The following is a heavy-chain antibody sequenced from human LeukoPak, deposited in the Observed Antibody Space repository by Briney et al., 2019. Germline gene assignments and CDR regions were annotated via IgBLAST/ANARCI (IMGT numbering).Heavy chain of an antibody. D-gene: IGHD6-6*01. V-gene: IGHV6-1*01. Sequence: SQTLSLTCAISGDSVSSSNSAWNWIRQSPSRGLEWLGRTYYRSKWYYDYAASVQSRLTINVDTSKNQFSLRLNSVTAADTAVYYCARHRAYSSSSPFDYWGQGTLVTVSS. J-gene: IGHJ4*02. CDR2: TYYRSKWYY. CDR1: GDSVSSSNSA. CDR3: ARHRAYSSSSPFDY.